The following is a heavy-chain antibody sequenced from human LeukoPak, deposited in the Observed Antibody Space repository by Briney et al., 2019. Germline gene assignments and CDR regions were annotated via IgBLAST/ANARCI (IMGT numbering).Heavy chain of an antibody. V-gene: IGHV3-23*01. Sequence: PGGSLRLSCAASGFTFSSYAMSWVRQAPGKGLEWVSAISGGGGSTYYADSVKGRFTISRDNSKNTLYLQMNSLRAEDTAVYYCAKDAPDIGIRRHHYYYYGMDVWGQGTTVTVSS. CDR3: AKDAPDIGIRRHHYYYYGMDV. J-gene: IGHJ6*02. CDR2: ISGGGGST. CDR1: GFTFSSYA. D-gene: IGHD5-12*01.